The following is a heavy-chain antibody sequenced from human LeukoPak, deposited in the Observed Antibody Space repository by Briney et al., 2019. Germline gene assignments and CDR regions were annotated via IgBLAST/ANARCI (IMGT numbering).Heavy chain of an antibody. D-gene: IGHD1-26*01. CDR1: GFTFNNYG. Sequence: PGGSLRLSCAASGFTFNNYGMLWVRQTPGKGLESVAVTSYDGSDKHHADPVKGRFTIARDNSKNTLYLQMNSLRTEQTTVYYCAIIATQWELVLSWYFDFWGGGTLVTASS. J-gene: IGHJ2*01. CDR2: TSYDGSDK. V-gene: IGHV3-30*03. CDR3: AIIATQWELVLSWYFDF.